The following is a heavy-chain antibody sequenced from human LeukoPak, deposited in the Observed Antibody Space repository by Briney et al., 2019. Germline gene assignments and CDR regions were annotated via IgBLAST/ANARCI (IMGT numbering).Heavy chain of an antibody. CDR3: ARASYCSSTSCYYEGAFDI. V-gene: IGHV4-38-2*02. D-gene: IGHD2-2*01. CDR2: IYHSGST. J-gene: IGHJ3*02. Sequence: SETLSLTCTASGYSISSGYNWGWFRQPPGKGLEWIGSIYHSGSTYYNPSLKSRVTISVDTSKNQFSLKLSSVTAADTAVYYCARASYCSSTSCYYEGAFDIWGQGTMVTVSS. CDR1: GYSISSGYN.